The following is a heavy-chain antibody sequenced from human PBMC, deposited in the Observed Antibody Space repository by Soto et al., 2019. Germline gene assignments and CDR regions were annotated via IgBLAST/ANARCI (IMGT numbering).Heavy chain of an antibody. CDR1: GFTFSSYA. CDR3: AKDAARIMGADLAFDI. J-gene: IGHJ3*02. D-gene: IGHD1-26*01. Sequence: PGGSLRLSCAASGFTFSSYAMSWVRQAPGKGLEWVSAISGSGGSTYYADSVKGRFTISRDNSKNTLYLQMNSLRAEDTAVYYFAKDAARIMGADLAFDIGYQGTMVTVSS. CDR2: ISGSGGST. V-gene: IGHV3-23*01.